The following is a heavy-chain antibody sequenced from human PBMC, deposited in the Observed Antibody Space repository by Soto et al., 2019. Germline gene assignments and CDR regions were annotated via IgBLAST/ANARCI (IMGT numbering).Heavy chain of an antibody. CDR3: ARDRCSGGSCYVGNWFDP. CDR1: GGSVSSYY. V-gene: IGHV4-59*02. CDR2: IYYSGST. D-gene: IGHD2-15*01. Sequence: SETLSLTCTVAGGSVSSYYWSWIRQPPGKGLEWIGYIYYSGSTNYNPSLKSRVTISVDTSKNQFSLKLSSVTAADTAVYYCARDRCSGGSCYVGNWFDPWGQGTLVTVS. J-gene: IGHJ5*02.